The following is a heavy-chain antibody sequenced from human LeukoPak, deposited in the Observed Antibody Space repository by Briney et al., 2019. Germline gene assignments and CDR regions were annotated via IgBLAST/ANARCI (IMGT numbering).Heavy chain of an antibody. D-gene: IGHD7-27*01. CDR2: MSPNSGDT. CDR3: ARGPPNWGFDF. J-gene: IGHJ4*02. V-gene: IGHV1-8*01. CDR1: GYTFTSYG. Sequence: ASVRVSCKASGYTFTSYGINWVRHATGQGLEWMGWMSPNSGDTGYAQKFQGRVTMTRDTSISTAYMELTSLRSEDTAIYYCARGPPNWGFDFWGQGALVTVSS.